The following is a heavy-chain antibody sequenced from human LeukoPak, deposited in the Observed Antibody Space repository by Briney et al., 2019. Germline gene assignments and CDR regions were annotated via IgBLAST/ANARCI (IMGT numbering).Heavy chain of an antibody. D-gene: IGHD4-23*01. CDR2: INHSGST. J-gene: IGHJ5*02. CDR1: GGSFSGYY. Sequence: SETLSLTCAVYGGSFSGYYWSWIRQPPGKGLEWIGEINHSGSTNYNPSLKSRVTISVDTSKNQFSLKLSSVTAADTAVYYCARAVGRRLYNWFDPWGQGTLVTVSS. V-gene: IGHV4-34*01. CDR3: ARAVGRRLYNWFDP.